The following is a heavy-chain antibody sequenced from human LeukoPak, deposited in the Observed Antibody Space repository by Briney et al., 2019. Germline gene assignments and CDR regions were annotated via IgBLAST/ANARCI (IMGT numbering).Heavy chain of an antibody. D-gene: IGHD2-15*01. V-gene: IGHV4-30-2*01. CDR1: GGSISSGGYS. CDR2: IYHSGST. J-gene: IGHJ6*02. CDR3: AREKLYPLYGMDV. Sequence: PSETLSLTCAVSGGSISSGGYSWSWIWQPPGKGLEWIGYIYHSGSTYYNPSLKSRVTISVDRSKNQFSLKLSSVTAADTAVYYCAREKLYPLYGMDVWGQGTTVTVSS.